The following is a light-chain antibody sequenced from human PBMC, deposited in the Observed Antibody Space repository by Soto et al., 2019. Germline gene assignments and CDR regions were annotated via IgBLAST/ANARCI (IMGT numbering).Light chain of an antibody. CDR1: QSVSNF. Sequence: EIVLTQSPATLSLSPGERATLSCRASQSVSNFLAWYQQKPGQAPRVIIYDASTRATGIPARFSGSGSGTDFTLTISILEPEDFAVYYCQQRSYWPGTFGQGTKLEIK. CDR2: DAS. CDR3: QQRSYWPGT. J-gene: IGKJ2*01. V-gene: IGKV3-11*01.